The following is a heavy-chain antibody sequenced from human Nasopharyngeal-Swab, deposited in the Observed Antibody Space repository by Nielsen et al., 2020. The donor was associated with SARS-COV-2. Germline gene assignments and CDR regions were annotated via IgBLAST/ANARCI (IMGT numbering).Heavy chain of an antibody. V-gene: IGHV1-18*01. CDR2: ISAYNGNT. CDR1: GYTFTSYA. D-gene: IGHD4-23*01. Sequence: ASVKVSCKASGYTFTSYAMHWVRQAPGQGLEWMGWISAYNGNTNYAQKLQGRVTMTTDTSTSTAYMELRSLRSDDTAVYYCASTVVTTRGPNAFDIWGQGTMVTVSS. J-gene: IGHJ3*02. CDR3: ASTVVTTRGPNAFDI.